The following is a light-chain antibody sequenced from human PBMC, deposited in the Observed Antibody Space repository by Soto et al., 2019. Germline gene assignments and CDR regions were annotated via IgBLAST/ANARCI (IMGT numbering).Light chain of an antibody. CDR2: KAS. CDR1: QNINTW. V-gene: IGKV1-5*03. Sequence: DIQMTQSPSTLSASVGDRVTITCRASQNINTWLARYQQKPGKAPKVLIYKASSLESGVPSRFSGSGSGTEFTLTISSLQTDDSATYYCQHCDSSWTFGQGTKVEIK. J-gene: IGKJ1*01. CDR3: QHCDSSWT.